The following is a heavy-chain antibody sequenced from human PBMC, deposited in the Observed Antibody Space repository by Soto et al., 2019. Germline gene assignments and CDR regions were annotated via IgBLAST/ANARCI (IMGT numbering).Heavy chain of an antibody. Sequence: SLRLSCAASGFTFSSYAMHWVRQAPGKGMEWVAVISYDGSNKYYADSVKGRFTISRDNSKNTLYLQMNSLRAEDTAVYYCAREVAVAGTLVYWGQGTLVTVSS. CDR2: ISYDGSNK. J-gene: IGHJ4*02. CDR1: GFTFSSYA. D-gene: IGHD6-19*01. V-gene: IGHV3-30-3*01. CDR3: AREVAVAGTLVY.